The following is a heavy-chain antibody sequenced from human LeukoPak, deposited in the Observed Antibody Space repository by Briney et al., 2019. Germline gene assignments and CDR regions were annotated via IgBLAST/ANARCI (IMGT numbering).Heavy chain of an antibody. V-gene: IGHV4-4*07. D-gene: IGHD6-13*01. CDR1: GGSISSYY. CDR3: ARAGGGSSWPMEYYYYYYMDV. Sequence: NPSETLSLTCTVSGGSISSYYWSWIRQPAGKGLEWIGRIYTSGNTNYNPSLKSRVTISVDTSKNQFSLKLSSVTAADTAVYYCARAGGGSSWPMEYYYYYYMDVWGKGTTVTVSS. CDR2: IYTSGNT. J-gene: IGHJ6*03.